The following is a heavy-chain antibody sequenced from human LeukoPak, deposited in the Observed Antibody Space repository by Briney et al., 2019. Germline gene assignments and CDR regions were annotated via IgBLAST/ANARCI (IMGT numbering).Heavy chain of an antibody. J-gene: IGHJ3*02. CDR1: GGSISSGSYY. CDR3: AREGAHLYNWNYGAFDI. CDR2: IYTSGST. D-gene: IGHD1-7*01. Sequence: PSQTLSFTCTVSGGSISSGSYYWSWIRQPAGKGLEWIGRIYTSGSTNYNPSLKSRVTISVDTSKNQFSLKLSSVTAADTAVYYCAREGAHLYNWNYGAFDIWGQGTMVTVSS. V-gene: IGHV4-61*02.